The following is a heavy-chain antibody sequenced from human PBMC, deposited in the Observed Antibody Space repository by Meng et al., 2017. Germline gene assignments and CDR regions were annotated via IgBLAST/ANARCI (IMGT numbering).Heavy chain of an antibody. Sequence: QLTLHGSRPGLVKPSQPLSLTYTVSGGSISSMTFYWGWIRQPPGKGLEWIGSIYYSGSTYYNPSLKSRVTISVDTSKNQFSLKLSSVTAADTAVYYCAMIRIAAAVLDYWGQGTLVTVSS. CDR3: AMIRIAAAVLDY. CDR1: GGSISSMTFY. J-gene: IGHJ4*02. V-gene: IGHV4-39*07. CDR2: IYYSGST. D-gene: IGHD6-13*01.